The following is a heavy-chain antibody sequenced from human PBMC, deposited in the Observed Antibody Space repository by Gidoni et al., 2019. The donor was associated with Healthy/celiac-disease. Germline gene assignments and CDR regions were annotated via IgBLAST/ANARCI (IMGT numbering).Heavy chain of an antibody. CDR3: ARAWPTDAFDI. Sequence: EVQLVESGGGLVQPGGSLRLSCAASGFTFSSYDMHWVRQATGKGLEWVSAIGTAGDTYYPGSVKGRFTISRENAKNSLYLQMNSLRAGDTAVYYCARAWPTDAFDIWGQGTMVTVSS. CDR1: GFTFSSYD. CDR2: IGTAGDT. V-gene: IGHV3-13*01. J-gene: IGHJ3*02. D-gene: IGHD5-12*01.